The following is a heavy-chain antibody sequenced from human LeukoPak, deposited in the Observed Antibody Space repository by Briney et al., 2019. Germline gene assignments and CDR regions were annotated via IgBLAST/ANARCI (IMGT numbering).Heavy chain of an antibody. V-gene: IGHV3-30*03. CDR3: ARDAEEELVPWFDP. D-gene: IGHD6-13*01. J-gene: IGHJ5*02. CDR1: GFTFSNYG. CDR2: ISYDGSNK. Sequence: AGGSLRLSCAASGFTFSNYGMHWVRQAPGKGLEWVAVISYDGSNKYYADSVKGRFTISRDNFKNTLYLQMNSLRAEDTAVYYCARDAEEELVPWFDPWGQGTLVTVSS.